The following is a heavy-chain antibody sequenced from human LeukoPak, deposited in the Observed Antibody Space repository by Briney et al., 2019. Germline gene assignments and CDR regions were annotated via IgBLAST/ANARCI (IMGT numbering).Heavy chain of an antibody. CDR1: GFSVSSNY. V-gene: IGHV3-66*01. CDR2: IYSGGST. J-gene: IGHJ4*02. Sequence: GGSLRLSCAASGFSVSSNYMSWVRQAPGKGLEWVSIIYSGGSTYYTDSLKGRFTISRDNSKNTLYLQMNSLRAEDTAMYYCARVVSTYYFDYWGQGTLVTVSS. CDR3: ARVVSTYYFDY.